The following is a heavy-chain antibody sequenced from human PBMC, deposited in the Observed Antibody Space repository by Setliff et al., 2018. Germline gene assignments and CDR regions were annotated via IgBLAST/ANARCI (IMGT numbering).Heavy chain of an antibody. CDR2: TYSSGST. J-gene: IGHJ6*03. Sequence: PSETLSLTCSGSGGSISSYHWSWIRQPPGKGLEWIGSTYSSGSTNYNPSLKSRVTISLDTSKNLFSLNLSSVTAADTAVYSCARHVGIRGRGYNYYYYYMDVWGKGTTVTVSS. V-gene: IGHV4-59*08. CDR1: GGSISSYH. D-gene: IGHD3-10*01. CDR3: ARHVGIRGRGYNYYYYYMDV.